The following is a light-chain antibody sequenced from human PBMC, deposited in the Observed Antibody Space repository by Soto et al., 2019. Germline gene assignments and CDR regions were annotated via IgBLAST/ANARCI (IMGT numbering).Light chain of an antibody. Sequence: IVMTKSPDSLAVSLGERATINGKSSQSVLYSSTNKTYLAWYQQKPGQPPKLLIYWASTRESGVPDRFSGSGSGTDFTLTISSLQAEDVAVYYCQQYYSTPRTFGQGTKVEIK. CDR3: QQYYSTPRT. CDR1: QSVLYSSTNKTY. CDR2: WAS. V-gene: IGKV4-1*01. J-gene: IGKJ1*01.